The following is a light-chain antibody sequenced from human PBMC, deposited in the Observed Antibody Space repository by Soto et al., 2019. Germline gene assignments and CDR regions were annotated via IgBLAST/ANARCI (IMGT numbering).Light chain of an antibody. CDR3: QEYNACPPRT. CDR2: DAS. CDR1: QSVKNH. V-gene: IGKV3D-15*01. Sequence: EIVMTQSPATLSVSSGEGVTLSCRASQSVKNHLAWYQHKPGQSPRLLIYDASTRATGVPARFSAGGSGTEFTLVISSLQSEDAAVYFWQEYNACPPRTFGQGTKVEIK. J-gene: IGKJ1*01.